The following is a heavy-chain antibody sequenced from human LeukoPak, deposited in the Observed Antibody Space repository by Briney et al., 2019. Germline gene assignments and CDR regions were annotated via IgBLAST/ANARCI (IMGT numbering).Heavy chain of an antibody. Sequence: SETLSLTCAVYGGSLSGYYWRWIRHPPGKGLVWIGEINHSGSTNYNPSLKSRVTISVDTSKNQFSLKLSSVTAADTAVYYCARARAVAGTMDYWGQGTLVTVSS. V-gene: IGHV4-34*01. CDR2: INHSGST. D-gene: IGHD6-19*01. CDR3: ARARAVAGTMDY. J-gene: IGHJ4*02. CDR1: GGSLSGYY.